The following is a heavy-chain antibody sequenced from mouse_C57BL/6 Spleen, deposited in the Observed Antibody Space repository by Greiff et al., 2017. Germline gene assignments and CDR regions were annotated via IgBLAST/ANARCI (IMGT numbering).Heavy chain of an antibody. J-gene: IGHJ3*01. CDR3: ARDDYDGGAWFAY. D-gene: IGHD2-4*01. Sequence: EVKLQESGPGLVKPSQSLSLTCSVTGYSITSGYYWNWIRQFPGKKLEWMGYISYDGSNNYNPSLKNRISIPRDTSKNQFFLKLNSVTTEDTATYYCARDDYDGGAWFAYWGQGTLVTVSA. CDR1: GYSITSGYY. V-gene: IGHV3-6*01. CDR2: ISYDGSN.